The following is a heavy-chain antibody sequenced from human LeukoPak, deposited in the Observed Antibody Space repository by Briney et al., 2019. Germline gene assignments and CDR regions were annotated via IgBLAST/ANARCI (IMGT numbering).Heavy chain of an antibody. CDR2: ISSSGSYK. D-gene: IGHD3-9*01. V-gene: IGHV3-21*01. CDR1: GCTFSTYR. CDR3: ARDYDILTGYSRFDY. J-gene: IGHJ4*02. Sequence: GGSLRLSCAASGCTFSTYRMNWVRQAPGKGLEWVSYISSSGSYKYYADSVKGRFTVSRDNAKNSLYLQMNSLRAEDTAVYYCARDYDILTGYSRFDYWGQGTLVTVSS.